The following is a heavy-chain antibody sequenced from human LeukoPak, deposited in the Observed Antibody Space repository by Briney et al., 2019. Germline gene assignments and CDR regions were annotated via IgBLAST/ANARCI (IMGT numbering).Heavy chain of an antibody. CDR2: ISGSGDNT. CDR3: AKGRGYCSGGSCYSDY. V-gene: IGHV3-23*01. Sequence: GRSLRLSCAASGFTFSSYAMSWVRQAPGKGLEWVSTISGSGDNTFYADSVKGRFTISRDNSRTTLCLQMNSLRVEDTAVYYCAKGRGYCSGGSCYSDYWGQGTLVTVSS. D-gene: IGHD2-15*01. J-gene: IGHJ4*02. CDR1: GFTFSSYA.